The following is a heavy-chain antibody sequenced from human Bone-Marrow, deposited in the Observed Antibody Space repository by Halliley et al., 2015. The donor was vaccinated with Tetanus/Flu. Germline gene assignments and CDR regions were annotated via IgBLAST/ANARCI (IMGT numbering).Heavy chain of an antibody. V-gene: IGHV4-59*08. CDR2: YYYGGNT. CDR3: ATLGQTSGNSFDN. J-gene: IGHJ4*02. D-gene: IGHD1-26*01. Sequence: GLVKPSETLSLTCTVSGVSIGSHFWCWVRQPPGKGLEWVGCYYYGGNTYYSPLLDGRVIILVDTSKNQFSLSLNSVTAADTALYYCATLGQTSGNSFDNWGQGIPVTVSS. CDR1: GVSIGSHF.